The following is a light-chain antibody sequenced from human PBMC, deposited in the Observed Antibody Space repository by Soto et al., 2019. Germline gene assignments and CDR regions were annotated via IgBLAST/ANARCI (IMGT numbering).Light chain of an antibody. CDR2: SAS. Sequence: DILMRQSPATLSGTAGERATISCRASQSVSSWLAWYQQKPGKAPRLLIYSASTRDTGIPARFSGSGSGTEFTLTISSLQPEDFAGYYCQQYNNRSRTFGQGTKVDI. CDR3: QQYNNRSRT. V-gene: IGKV3-15*01. CDR1: QSVSSW. J-gene: IGKJ1*01.